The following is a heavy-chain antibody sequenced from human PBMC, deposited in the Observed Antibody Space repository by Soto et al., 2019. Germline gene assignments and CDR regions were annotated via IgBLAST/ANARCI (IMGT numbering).Heavy chain of an antibody. V-gene: IGHV1-69*02. D-gene: IGHD2-15*01. CDR1: GGTFSSYT. J-gene: IGHJ3*02. CDR2: IIPILGIA. Sequence: GASVKVSCKASGGTFSSYTISWVRQAPGQGLEWMGRIIPILGIANYAQKFQGRVTITADKSTSTAYMELSSLRSEDTAVYYCATCSGGSCSHDAFDIWGQGTMVTVSS. CDR3: ATCSGGSCSHDAFDI.